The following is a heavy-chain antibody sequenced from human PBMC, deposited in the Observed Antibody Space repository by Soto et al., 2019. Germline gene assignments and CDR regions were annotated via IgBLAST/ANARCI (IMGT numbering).Heavy chain of an antibody. CDR1: GFTFGDYA. D-gene: IGHD3-16*01. CDR2: IRRKAYGGTT. J-gene: IGHJ4*02. CDR3: TRYDDIWGSYSDY. Sequence: EVQLVESGGGLVQPGRPLRLSCTTSGFTFGDYAMSWFRQAPGKGLEWVGFIRRKAYGGTTEYAASVKGRFTISRDDSKSIAYLQMNSLKTEDTAVYYCTRYDDIWGSYSDYWGQGTLVTVSS. V-gene: IGHV3-49*03.